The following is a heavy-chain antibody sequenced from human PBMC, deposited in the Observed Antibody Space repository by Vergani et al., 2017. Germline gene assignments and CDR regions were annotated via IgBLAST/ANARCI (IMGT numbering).Heavy chain of an antibody. Sequence: EVQLLESGGGLVQPGGSLRLSCAASGFTFSSYWMSWVRQAPGKGLEWVANIKQDGSEKYYVDSVKGRFTISRDNAKNSLYLQMNSLRAEDTAVYYCARGIAAAGQGMDYWGQGTLVTVSS. V-gene: IGHV3-7*03. J-gene: IGHJ4*02. CDR1: GFTFSSYW. CDR2: IKQDGSEK. D-gene: IGHD6-13*01. CDR3: ARGIAAAGQGMDY.